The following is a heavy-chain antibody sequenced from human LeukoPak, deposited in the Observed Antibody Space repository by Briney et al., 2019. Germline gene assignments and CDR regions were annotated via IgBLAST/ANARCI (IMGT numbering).Heavy chain of an antibody. Sequence: GGSLRLSCAASGFTFSSYEMNWVRQAPGKGLEWVSYIRSSGSSVYYADSVKGRFTISRDNAKNSLYLQMNSLRAEDTAVYYCARESGWAFDYWGQGALVTVSS. D-gene: IGHD6-19*01. CDR2: IRSSGSSV. CDR1: GFTFSSYE. J-gene: IGHJ4*02. V-gene: IGHV3-48*03. CDR3: ARESGWAFDY.